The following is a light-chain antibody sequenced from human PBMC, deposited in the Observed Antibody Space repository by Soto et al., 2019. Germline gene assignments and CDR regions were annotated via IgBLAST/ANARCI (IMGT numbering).Light chain of an antibody. CDR1: QGISSY. Sequence: DIQSTQSPSFLSASVGDRVTITCRASQGISSYLAWYQQKPGKAPKLLIYAASTLESGVPSRFSGSGSGTEFTLTISSLQPEDFATYYCQQLNSYLTFGQGTKLEIK. CDR3: QQLNSYLT. V-gene: IGKV1-9*01. CDR2: AAS. J-gene: IGKJ2*01.